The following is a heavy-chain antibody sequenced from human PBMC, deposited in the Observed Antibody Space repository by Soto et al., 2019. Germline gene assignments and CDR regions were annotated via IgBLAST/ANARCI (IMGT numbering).Heavy chain of an antibody. CDR1: GGTFSSYA. CDR2: IIPIFGIA. Sequence: ASVKVSCKASGGTFSSYAISWVRQAPGQGLEWMGGIIPIFGIANYALKFQGRVTITADKSTSTAYMELGSLRSEDTAVYYCARSEAGGSGSYYNFDYWGQGTLVTVSS. J-gene: IGHJ4*02. CDR3: ARSEAGGSGSYYNFDY. V-gene: IGHV1-69*10. D-gene: IGHD3-10*01.